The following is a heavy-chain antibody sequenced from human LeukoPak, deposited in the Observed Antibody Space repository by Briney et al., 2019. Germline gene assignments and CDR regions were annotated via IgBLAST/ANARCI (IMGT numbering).Heavy chain of an antibody. J-gene: IGHJ4*02. CDR1: GFSFDIYA. CDR3: AKGGRGYSSSWYLYYFDY. Sequence: PGGSLRLSCAASGFSFDIYALSWVRQAPGKGLEWVSAITGSGDTTYHAESLKGRFSISRDNSKNTLYLHMNSLRGDDTAVYYCAKGGRGYSSSWYLYYFDYWGQGTLVTVSS. V-gene: IGHV3-23*01. D-gene: IGHD6-13*01. CDR2: ITGSGDTT.